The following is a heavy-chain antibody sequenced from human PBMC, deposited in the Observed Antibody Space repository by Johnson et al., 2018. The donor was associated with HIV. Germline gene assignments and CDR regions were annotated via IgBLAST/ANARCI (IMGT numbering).Heavy chain of an antibody. CDR1: GFSVSSYD. Sequence: VQLVESGGGLVQSGGSLRLSCGASGFSVSSYDMHWVRQPTGKGLEWVSAIGSAGDTYYPDSVKGRFTISRENAKNSLYLEMNSLRAGDTAVYYCARVAAGSSGYYRDAFDIWGQGTMVTVSS. V-gene: IGHV3-13*01. D-gene: IGHD3-22*01. CDR2: IGSAGDT. J-gene: IGHJ3*02. CDR3: ARVAAGSSGYYRDAFDI.